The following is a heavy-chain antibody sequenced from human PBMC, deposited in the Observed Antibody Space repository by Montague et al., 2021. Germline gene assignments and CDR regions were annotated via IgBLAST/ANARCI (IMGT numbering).Heavy chain of an antibody. CDR3: GRDYWGSIDY. CDR1: GGSVNGYD. CDR2: IRTSGSP. D-gene: IGHD7-27*01. V-gene: IGHV4-59*02. J-gene: IGHJ4*01. Sequence: SETLSLTCSVSGGSVNGYDWSWIRQPPGKGLEWIGYIRTSGSPNXNPSFKSRLAISIDRSRNQFSLELSFVTAADTAIYFCGRDYWGSIDYWGHGILVTVSS.